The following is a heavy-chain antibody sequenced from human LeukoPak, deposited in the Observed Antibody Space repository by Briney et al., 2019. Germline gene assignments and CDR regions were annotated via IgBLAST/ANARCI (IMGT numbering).Heavy chain of an antibody. CDR3: AKVQHADFNMNFDS. D-gene: IGHD2-21*01. V-gene: IGHV3-23*01. J-gene: IGHJ4*02. Sequence: PGGSLRLSCAASGFTFSSYVMNWLRQAPGEGLEWVSSISASVDRTFYADSVKGRFTISRDNSKNTVYLQMNSLRAGDTAVYYCAKVQHADFNMNFDSWGQGTLVTVSS. CDR1: GFTFSSYV. CDR2: ISASVDRT.